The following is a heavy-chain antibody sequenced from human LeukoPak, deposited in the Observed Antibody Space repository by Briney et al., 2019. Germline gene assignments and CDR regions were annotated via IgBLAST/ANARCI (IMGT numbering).Heavy chain of an antibody. D-gene: IGHD7-27*01. J-gene: IGHJ4*02. CDR1: GFNITNYY. V-gene: IGHV3-53*01. Sequence: GGSLRLSCAASGFNITNYYMSWVRQAPGKGLEWVSVIYSGGTTYYADSVKGRFTISRDNSNSTVSLQMNSLRVDDTAAYYCARASWGYDFDCWGQGTLVTVSS. CDR2: IYSGGTT. CDR3: ARASWGYDFDC.